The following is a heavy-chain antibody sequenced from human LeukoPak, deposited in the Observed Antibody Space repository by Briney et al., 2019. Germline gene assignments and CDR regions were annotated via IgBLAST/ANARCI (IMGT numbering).Heavy chain of an antibody. CDR1: GGAFSSYA. CDR3: ARDQTPYWYFDL. V-gene: IGHV1-69*05. J-gene: IGHJ2*01. CDR2: IIPIFGTA. Sequence: SVKVSCKASGGAFSSYAISWVRQAPGQGLEWMGRIIPIFGTANYAQKFQGRVTITTDESTSTAYMELSSLRSEDTAVYYCARDQTPYWYFDLWGRGTLVTVSS.